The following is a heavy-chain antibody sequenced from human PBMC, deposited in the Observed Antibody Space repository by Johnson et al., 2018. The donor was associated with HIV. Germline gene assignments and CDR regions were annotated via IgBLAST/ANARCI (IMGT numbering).Heavy chain of an antibody. V-gene: IGHV3-66*04. J-gene: IGHJ3*02. D-gene: IGHD3-16*01. CDR3: AKPPSMGADAFDI. CDR2: IYRGGSI. CDR1: GFTVSSNY. Sequence: VQLVESGGGLVQPGGSLRLSCAASGFTVSSNYMSWVRQAPGKGLAWVSVIYRGGSIYYAHSVKGRFSISSDNSKNTLYLQMNSLGPEDPAVYYCAKPPSMGADAFDIWGQGTMVTVSS.